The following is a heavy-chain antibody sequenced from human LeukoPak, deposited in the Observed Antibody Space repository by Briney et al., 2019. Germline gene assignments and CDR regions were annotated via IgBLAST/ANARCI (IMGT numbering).Heavy chain of an antibody. CDR2: ISSSSSYI. CDR3: ARAVAAAGTGFDY. Sequence: GGSLRLSCAASGFTFSNAWMSWVRQAPGKGLEWVSSISSSSSYIYYADSVKGRFTISRDNAKNSLYLQMNSLRAEDTAVYYCARAVAAAGTGFDYWGQGTLVTVSS. CDR1: GFTFSNAW. D-gene: IGHD6-13*01. J-gene: IGHJ4*02. V-gene: IGHV3-21*01.